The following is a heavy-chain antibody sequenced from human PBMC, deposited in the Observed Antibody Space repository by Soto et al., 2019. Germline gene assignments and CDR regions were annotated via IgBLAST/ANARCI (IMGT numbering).Heavy chain of an antibody. CDR2: ISHDQTDK. D-gene: IGHD1-7*01. CDR1: GFTFSEYG. J-gene: IGHJ5*01. Sequence: GGSLRLSCVVSGFTFSEYGMHWVRQAPGKGLEWLAGISHDQTDKYYTNSVKGRFIISRDNSKSTLHLQMNSLRVEDTGVYYCVKDPYSGELAGHLTWFDTWGHGSLVTVSS. CDR3: VKDPYSGELAGHLTWFDT. V-gene: IGHV3-30*18.